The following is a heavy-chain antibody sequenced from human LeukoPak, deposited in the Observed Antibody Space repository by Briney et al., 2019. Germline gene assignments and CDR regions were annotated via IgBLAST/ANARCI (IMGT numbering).Heavy chain of an antibody. Sequence: TGGSLRLSCAASGITFSSYGMSWVRQAPGKGLEWVSSISSTGGTTYYADSVKGRFTISRDNSKNTLYLQMNSLRAEDMAIYYCAKNGDRGAYCTGGTCYPYFYYYMDVWGKGTTVTI. CDR3: AKNGDRGAYCTGGTCYPYFYYYMDV. D-gene: IGHD2-15*01. CDR2: ISSTGGTT. CDR1: GITFSSYG. J-gene: IGHJ6*03. V-gene: IGHV3-23*01.